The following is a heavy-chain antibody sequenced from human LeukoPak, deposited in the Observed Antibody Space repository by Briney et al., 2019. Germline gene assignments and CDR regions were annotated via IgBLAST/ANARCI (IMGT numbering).Heavy chain of an antibody. V-gene: IGHV3-64D*06. CDR1: GFTFSSYA. Sequence: GGSLRLSCSASGFTFSSYAMHWVRQAPGKGLEYASAISSNGGSTYYADSVKGRFTISRDNSKNTLYLQMSSLRAEDTAVYYCVKDVVRGYDSSGYYSLGSYYFDYWGQGTLVTVSS. D-gene: IGHD3-22*01. CDR2: ISSNGGST. J-gene: IGHJ4*02. CDR3: VKDVVRGYDSSGYYSLGSYYFDY.